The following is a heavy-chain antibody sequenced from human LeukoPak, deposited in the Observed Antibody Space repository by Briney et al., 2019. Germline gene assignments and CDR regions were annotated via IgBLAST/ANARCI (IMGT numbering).Heavy chain of an antibody. CDR2: ISYDGSNK. CDR3: ARPQEIGYSYGSGVDY. CDR1: GFTFGSYP. Sequence: GGSLRLSCAASGFTFGSYPMHWVRQPPGKGLEWVAFISYDGSNKYYADSVKGRFTISRDNSDNTLYLQMNSLRAEDTAVYYCARPQEIGYSYGSGVDYWGQGTLVTVSS. V-gene: IGHV3-30*04. D-gene: IGHD5-18*01. J-gene: IGHJ4*02.